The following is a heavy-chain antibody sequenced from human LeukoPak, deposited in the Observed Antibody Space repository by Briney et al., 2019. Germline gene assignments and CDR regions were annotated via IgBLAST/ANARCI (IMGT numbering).Heavy chain of an antibody. V-gene: IGHV4-59*02. CDR2: IYYTET. CDR1: GGSVSNYY. J-gene: IGHJ6*03. CDR3: ARVESNHRQNSLFYGDYDWGYYYYYMDV. Sequence: PSETLSLTCTVSGGSVSNYYWSWIRQSPGKGLEWIGYIYYTETSYNPSLKSRVTISADTSKNQFSLKLYSVTAADTAVYYCARVESNHRQNSLFYGDYDWGYYYYYMDVWGKGTTVTVSS. D-gene: IGHD4-17*01.